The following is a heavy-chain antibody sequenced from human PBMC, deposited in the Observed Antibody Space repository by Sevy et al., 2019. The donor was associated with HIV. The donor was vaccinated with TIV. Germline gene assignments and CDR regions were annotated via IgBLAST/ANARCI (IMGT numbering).Heavy chain of an antibody. CDR1: GFTFSDYG. V-gene: IGHV3-30*04. CDR3: ARDSFSGSSYFYGMDV. D-gene: IGHD3-10*01. Sequence: GGSLRLSCAASGFTFSDYGLHWVRQSPGKGLEWLAVILYDGSNDFYVDSVKGRFTISRDNSKNTLYLQMSSLIPEETAVFYCARDSFSGSSYFYGMDVWGQGTTVTVSS. CDR2: ILYDGSND. J-gene: IGHJ6*02.